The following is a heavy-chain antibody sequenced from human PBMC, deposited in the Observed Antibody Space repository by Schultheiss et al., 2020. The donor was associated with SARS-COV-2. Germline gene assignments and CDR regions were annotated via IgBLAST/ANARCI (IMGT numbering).Heavy chain of an antibody. Sequence: GSLRLSCAASGFTFSRYGMHWVRQAPGKGLEWVADISYDGTNKDYADSVKGRFTISRDNSKNTLFLQMNSLRPEDTAVYYCARSPSMDVWGQGTTVTVSS. CDR1: GFTFSRYG. CDR3: ARSPSMDV. V-gene: IGHV3-30*03. CDR2: ISYDGTNK. J-gene: IGHJ6*02.